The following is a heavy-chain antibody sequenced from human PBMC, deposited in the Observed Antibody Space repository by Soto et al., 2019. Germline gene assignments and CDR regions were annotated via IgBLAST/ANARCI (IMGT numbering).Heavy chain of an antibody. CDR1: SGPTSSHN. CDR3: VRQGIGNLHGLVDV. J-gene: IGHJ6*02. Sequence: QVQLQQSGPGLVKPSETLSLTYSVSSGPTSSHNWGWIRQAPGRGLEWIGYVYSTGGTSYNPSLNSRVSFSADTSTNHISLTLTSVTAADTAVYYCVRQGIGNLHGLVDVWGQGTTVRVSS. V-gene: IGHV4-59*08. D-gene: IGHD1-1*01. CDR2: VYSTGGT.